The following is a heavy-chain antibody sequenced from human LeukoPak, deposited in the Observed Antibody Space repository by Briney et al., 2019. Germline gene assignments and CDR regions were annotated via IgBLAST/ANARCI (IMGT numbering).Heavy chain of an antibody. J-gene: IGHJ6*02. V-gene: IGHV4-34*01. D-gene: IGHD2-15*01. CDR1: GGSFSGYY. CDR2: INHSGST. Sequence: SETLSLTCAVYGGSFSGYYWSWIRQPPGKGLEWIGEINHSGSTNNNPSLKSRVTISVDTSKNQFSLKLSSVTAADTAVYYCARALAQGIICSGGSCYRNRYYYYYGMDVWSQGTTVTVSS. CDR3: ARALAQGIICSGGSCYRNRYYYYYGMDV.